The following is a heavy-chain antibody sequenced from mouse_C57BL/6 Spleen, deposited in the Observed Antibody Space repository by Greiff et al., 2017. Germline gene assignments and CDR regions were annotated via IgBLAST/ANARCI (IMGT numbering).Heavy chain of an antibody. Sequence: EVMLVESGGGLVKPGGSLKLSCAASGFTFSSYTMSWVRQTPEKRLEWVATISGGGGNTYYPDSVKGRFTISRDNAKNTLYLPMSSLRSEDTALYSCARHLGSSYVGLYYFDYWGQGTTLTVSS. CDR2: ISGGGGNT. J-gene: IGHJ2*01. CDR3: ARHLGSSYVGLYYFDY. D-gene: IGHD1-1*01. V-gene: IGHV5-9*01. CDR1: GFTFSSYT.